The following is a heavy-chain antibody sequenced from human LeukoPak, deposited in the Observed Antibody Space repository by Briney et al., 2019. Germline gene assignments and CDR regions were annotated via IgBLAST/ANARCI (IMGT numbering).Heavy chain of an antibody. D-gene: IGHD6-19*01. CDR2: ISSSSSYI. CDR3: AGDHHSSGWYPFDY. Sequence: GGSLRLSCAASGFTFSSYSMNWVRQAPGKGLEWVSSISSSSSYIYYADSVKGRFTISRDNAKNSLYLQMNSLRAEDTAVYYCAGDHHSSGWYPFDYWGQGTLVTVSS. V-gene: IGHV3-21*01. J-gene: IGHJ4*02. CDR1: GFTFSSYS.